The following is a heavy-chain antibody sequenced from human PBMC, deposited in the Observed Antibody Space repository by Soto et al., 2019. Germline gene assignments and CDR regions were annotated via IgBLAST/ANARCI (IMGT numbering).Heavy chain of an antibody. Sequence: QVQLVQSGAEVKKPGASVKVSCKAAGYTFTSYGISWVRQAPGQGLEWMGWISAYNGNTNYAQKLQGRVTMTTDTSTSLADMKLRSLRSDDRAVYYCARGLRNNWFDRWGQGNLVTVSS. CDR3: ARGLRNNWFDR. J-gene: IGHJ5*02. CDR2: ISAYNGNT. D-gene: IGHD5-12*01. V-gene: IGHV1-18*04. CDR1: GYTFTSYG.